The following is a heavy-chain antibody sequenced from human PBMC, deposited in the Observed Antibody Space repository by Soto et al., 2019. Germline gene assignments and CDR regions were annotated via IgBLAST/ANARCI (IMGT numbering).Heavy chain of an antibody. D-gene: IGHD3-10*01. CDR2: IIPILGIA. Sequence: QVQLVQSGAEVKKPGSSVKVSCKASGGTFSSYTINWVRQAPGQGLEWMGRIIPILGIANYAQKFQGRVTITADKSTSTAYMELSSLRSEDTAVYYCARGGPYGSGSYSLDYWGQGTLVTVSS. V-gene: IGHV1-69*02. J-gene: IGHJ4*02. CDR1: GGTFSSYT. CDR3: ARGGPYGSGSYSLDY.